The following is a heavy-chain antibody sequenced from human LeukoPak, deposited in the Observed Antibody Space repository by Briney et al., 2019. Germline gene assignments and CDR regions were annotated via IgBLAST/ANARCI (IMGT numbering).Heavy chain of an antibody. CDR3: ARQGIAAAGTEGYYYYGMDV. CDR1: GGSISSGGYY. D-gene: IGHD6-13*01. CDR2: IYYSGST. J-gene: IGHJ6*02. Sequence: SQTLSLTCTVSGGSISSGGYYWSWIRQHPGKGLEWIGYIYYSGSTYYNPSLKSRVTISVDTSKNQFSLKLSSMTAADTAVYYCARQGIAAAGTEGYYYYGMDVWGQGTTVTVSS. V-gene: IGHV4-31*03.